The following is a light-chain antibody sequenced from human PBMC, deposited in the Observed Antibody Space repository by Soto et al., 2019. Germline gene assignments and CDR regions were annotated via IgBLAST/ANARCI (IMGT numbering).Light chain of an antibody. Sequence: DIQMTQSPSSLSASVGDRVTITCRASQSISTYLNWYQQKPGKAPNLLIFAASTLQSGVPSRFSGRGSGTDFTLTISSLQPEDFATYSCQQLSGYPWTFGQGTKVDIK. J-gene: IGKJ1*01. CDR3: QQLSGYPWT. V-gene: IGKV1-39*01. CDR1: QSISTY. CDR2: AAS.